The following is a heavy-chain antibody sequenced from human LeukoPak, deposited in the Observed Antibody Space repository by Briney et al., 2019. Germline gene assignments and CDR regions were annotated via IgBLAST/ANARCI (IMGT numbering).Heavy chain of an antibody. J-gene: IGHJ4*02. CDR1: GFTFSTYA. D-gene: IGHD3-22*01. CDR2: FSGSGVST. V-gene: IGHV3-23*01. CDR3: ARDRGRYYDSRGFYWGYYFDS. Sequence: GGSLRLSCAASGFTFSTYAVNWVRQAPGKGLEWVSTFSGSGVSTYYADSVKGRFTISRDNSKDTLYLQMSSVRVDDTAVYYCARDRGRYYDSRGFYWGYYFDSWGQGILVTVST.